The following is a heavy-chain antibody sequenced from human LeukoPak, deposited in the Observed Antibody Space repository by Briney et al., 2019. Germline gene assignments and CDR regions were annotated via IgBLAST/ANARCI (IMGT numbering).Heavy chain of an antibody. CDR2: INHSGST. Sequence: SETLSLTCAVYGGSFSGYYWSWIRQPPGTGLEWIGEINHSGSTNYNPSLKSRVTISVDTSKNQFSLKLSSVTAADTAVYYCARGRRIVVVPAAIIWFDPWGQGTLVTVSS. V-gene: IGHV4-34*01. J-gene: IGHJ5*02. CDR1: GGSFSGYY. CDR3: ARGRRIVVVPAAIIWFDP. D-gene: IGHD2-2*02.